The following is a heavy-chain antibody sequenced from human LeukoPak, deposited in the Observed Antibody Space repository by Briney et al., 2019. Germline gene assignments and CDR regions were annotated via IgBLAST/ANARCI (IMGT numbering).Heavy chain of an antibody. CDR2: IKQDGSEN. J-gene: IGHJ4*02. V-gene: IGHV3-7*01. CDR3: AGGQGFLIDY. CDR1: GFTFSSYW. D-gene: IGHD3-3*01. Sequence: GRSLRLSCAASGFTFSSYWMNWVRQAPGKGLEWVANIKQDGSENNYVDSVKGRLTISRDNAKNLLYLQLNSLRAEDTAVYYCAGGQGFLIDYWGQGTLVTVSS.